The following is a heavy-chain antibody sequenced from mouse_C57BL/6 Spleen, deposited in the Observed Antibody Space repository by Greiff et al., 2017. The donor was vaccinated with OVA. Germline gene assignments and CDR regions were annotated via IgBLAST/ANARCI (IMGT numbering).Heavy chain of an antibody. D-gene: IGHD4-1*01. J-gene: IGHJ2*01. CDR1: GYAFSSYW. Sequence: VQLQQSGAELVKPGASVKISCKASGYAFSSYWLNWVKQRPGKGLEWIGQIYPGDGETNYNGKFKGKATLTADKSSSTAYMQLSSLTSEDSAVYFCARTGNWGFDYWGQGTTLTVSS. V-gene: IGHV1-80*01. CDR2: IYPGDGET. CDR3: ARTGNWGFDY.